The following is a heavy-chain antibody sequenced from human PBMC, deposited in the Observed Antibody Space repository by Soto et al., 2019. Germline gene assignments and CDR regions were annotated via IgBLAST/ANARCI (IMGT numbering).Heavy chain of an antibody. Sequence: SETLSLTCAVSGGSISSGGYSWSWIRQPPGKGLEWIGYIYHSGSTYYNPSLKSRVTISVDRSKNQFSLKLSSVTAADTAVYYCAARHPGDTWCGVFDYWSQGTLVTVSS. CDR1: GGSISSGGYS. D-gene: IGHD3-16*01. CDR3: AARHPGDTWCGVFDY. CDR2: IYHSGST. J-gene: IGHJ4*02. V-gene: IGHV4-30-2*01.